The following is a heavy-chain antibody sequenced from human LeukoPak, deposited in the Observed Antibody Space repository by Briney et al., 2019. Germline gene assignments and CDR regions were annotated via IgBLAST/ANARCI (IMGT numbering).Heavy chain of an antibody. J-gene: IGHJ4*02. Sequence: PGGSLRLSCAASGFTFSSYGMHWVHQAPGKGLEWVAVISYDGSNKYYADSVKGRFTISRDNSKNTLYLQMNSLRAEDTAVYYCLVLMVYAIDYWGQGTLVTVSS. CDR3: LVLMVYAIDY. CDR2: ISYDGSNK. CDR1: GFTFSSYG. V-gene: IGHV3-30*03. D-gene: IGHD2-8*01.